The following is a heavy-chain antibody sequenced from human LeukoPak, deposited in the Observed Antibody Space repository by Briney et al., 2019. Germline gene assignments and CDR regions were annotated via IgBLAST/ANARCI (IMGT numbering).Heavy chain of an antibody. D-gene: IGHD2-15*01. Sequence: PGGSLRLSCAASGFTLSSYAMSWVRQAPGKGLEWVSAISDTGNTYHADSVKGRFTISRDSSKNTLYLQMNTLRAEDTAVYYCAKDRGYCSGGTCYYFDYWGQGTLVTVSS. V-gene: IGHV3-23*01. CDR2: ISDTGNT. J-gene: IGHJ4*02. CDR3: AKDRGYCSGGTCYYFDY. CDR1: GFTLSSYA.